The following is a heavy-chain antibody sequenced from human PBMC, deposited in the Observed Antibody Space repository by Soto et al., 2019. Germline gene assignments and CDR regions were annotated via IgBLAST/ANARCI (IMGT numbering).Heavy chain of an antibody. V-gene: IGHV3-23*01. D-gene: IGHD6-19*01. Sequence: EVQLLESGGGLVQPGGSLRLSCAASGFTFSSYAMSWVRQAPGKGLEWVSAISGSGGSTYYADSVKGRFTISRDNSKNTLYLQMYSLRAEDTAVYYCAKDPGLVPRAQPWGGYNWFDPWGQGTLVTVSS. CDR1: GFTFSSYA. J-gene: IGHJ5*02. CDR3: AKDPGLVPRAQPWGGYNWFDP. CDR2: ISGSGGST.